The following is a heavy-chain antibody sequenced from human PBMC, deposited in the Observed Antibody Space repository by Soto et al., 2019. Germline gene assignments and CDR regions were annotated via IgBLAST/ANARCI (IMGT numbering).Heavy chain of an antibody. CDR2: IYSGGYT. J-gene: IGHJ4*02. D-gene: IGHD6-25*01. V-gene: IGHV3-53*01. CDR3: ATQRGGGGY. Sequence: EVQLVESGGGLIQPGGSLRLSCAVSGFTVSNNYMSWVRQAPGKGLEGVSVIYSGGYTAYGDSVKGRFTISRDNSKNTIKLKMNGLGPADPAVYFWATQRGGGGYWGQGTLVTVSS. CDR1: GFTVSNNY.